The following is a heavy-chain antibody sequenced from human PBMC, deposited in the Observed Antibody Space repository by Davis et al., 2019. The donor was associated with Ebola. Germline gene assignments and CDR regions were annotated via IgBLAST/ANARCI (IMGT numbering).Heavy chain of an antibody. V-gene: IGHV1-2*06. D-gene: IGHD2-2*01. CDR2: INPDSGGT. CDR3: ARDGSASWPNLDF. CDR1: GYTFTGFY. Sequence: ASVTVSCKPSGYTFTGFYIHWVRQAPGQGLEWMGRINPDSGGTHYAQKSQGRVTMTRDTSISAVYMELTRLRSDETAMYYYARDGSASWPNLDFWGQGTLVTVTS. J-gene: IGHJ4*02.